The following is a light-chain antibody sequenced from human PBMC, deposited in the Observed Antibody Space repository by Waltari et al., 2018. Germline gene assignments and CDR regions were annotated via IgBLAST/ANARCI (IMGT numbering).Light chain of an antibody. CDR3: CSYAGSHNFV. J-gene: IGLJ2*01. CDR1: SSDVVASHN. CDR2: YVT. Sequence: QSALTQPPPASGSPGQSVPIPCTGTSSDVVASHNLSWYQQYPGEAPKLMIYYVTQPPSGVPARFSGSKSGNTASLTVSGLEAEDEAHYYCCSYAGSHNFVFGGGTKLTVL. V-gene: IGLV2-8*01.